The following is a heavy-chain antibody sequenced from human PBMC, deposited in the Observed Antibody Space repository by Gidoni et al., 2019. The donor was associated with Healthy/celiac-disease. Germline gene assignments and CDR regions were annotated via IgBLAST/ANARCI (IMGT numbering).Heavy chain of an antibody. Sequence: QVQLQQWGAGLLKPSETLSLTCAVYVVSFSGYYWRWFRQPHGNGLEWIGEINNIVRTNYNPSLKSRVTISVDTSKNQFSLKLSSVTAADTAVYYCARAPRLRGGHFDYWGQGTLVTVSS. J-gene: IGHJ4*02. CDR2: INNIVRT. CDR1: VVSFSGYY. CDR3: ARAPRLRGGHFDY. V-gene: IGHV4-34*01. D-gene: IGHD5-12*01.